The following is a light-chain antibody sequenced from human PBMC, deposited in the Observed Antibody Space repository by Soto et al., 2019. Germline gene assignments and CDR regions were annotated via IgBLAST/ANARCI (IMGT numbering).Light chain of an antibody. V-gene: IGLV1-40*01. Sequence: QSVLTQPPSVSAAPGQKVTISCSGASSNIGNNFVSWYLQLPGTAPKLLIYGNNNRPSGVPDRFSGSKSAISASLVITGLQADDEADYYCQSYDNSLTEWVFGGGTKVTVL. CDR3: QSYDNSLTEWV. CDR1: SSNIGNNF. CDR2: GNN. J-gene: IGLJ3*02.